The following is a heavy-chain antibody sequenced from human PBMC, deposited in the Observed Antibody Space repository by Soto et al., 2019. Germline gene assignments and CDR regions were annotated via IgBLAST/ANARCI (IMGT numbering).Heavy chain of an antibody. CDR2: INGANGNT. CDR1: GYSFSTYS. CDR3: SRGKGMKENYYYPGMHV. J-gene: IGHJ6*02. V-gene: IGHV1-3*01. Sequence: QVQVMQSGAEVKKPGASVKVSCKASGYSFSTYSMHWVRQAPGQGLEWLGWINGANGNTRYSQKFKARVSISRDTPASTGYMELSRLRSEETAVYYCSRGKGMKENYYYPGMHVWGPWTTVIVSS. D-gene: IGHD3-16*01.